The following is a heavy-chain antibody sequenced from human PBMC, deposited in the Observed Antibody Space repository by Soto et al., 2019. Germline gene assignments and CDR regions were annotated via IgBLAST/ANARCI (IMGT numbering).Heavy chain of an antibody. J-gene: IGHJ4*02. CDR1: GFTFSGYN. CDR2: ISSSSSTI. Sequence: EVQLVESGGGLVQPGGSLRLSCAASGFTFSGYNMNWVRQAPGKGLEWVSYISSSSSTIYYADSVKGRFTISRDNAKNSLYLQMNSLRAEDTAEYYCARSSQWLVGGLDYWGQGTLVTVSS. V-gene: IGHV3-48*01. D-gene: IGHD6-19*01. CDR3: ARSSQWLVGGLDY.